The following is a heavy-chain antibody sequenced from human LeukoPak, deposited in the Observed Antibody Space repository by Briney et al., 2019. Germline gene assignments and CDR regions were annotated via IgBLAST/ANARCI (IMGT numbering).Heavy chain of an antibody. V-gene: IGHV1-18*01. CDR1: GYTFTSYG. J-gene: IGHJ4*02. D-gene: IGHD3-10*01. CDR2: ISAYNGNT. CDR3: ARDGGYYGSGSYYND. Sequence: ASVKVSCKASGYTFTSYGIGWVRQAPGQGLEWMGWISAYNGNTNYAQKLQGRVTMTTDTSTSTAYMELRSLRSDDTAAYYCARDGGYYGSGSYYNDWGQGTLVTVSS.